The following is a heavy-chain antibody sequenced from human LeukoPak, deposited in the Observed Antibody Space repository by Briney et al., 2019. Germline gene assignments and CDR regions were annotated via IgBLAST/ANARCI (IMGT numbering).Heavy chain of an antibody. Sequence: ASVKVSCKVSGYTLTELSMHWVRQAPGKGLEWMGGFDPEDGETIYAQKFQGRVTMTEDTSTDTAHMELSSLRSEDTAVYYCAADLGYCSSTSCYSIGWGQGTLVTVSS. CDR2: FDPEDGET. V-gene: IGHV1-24*01. CDR1: GYTLTELS. J-gene: IGHJ4*02. D-gene: IGHD2-2*01. CDR3: AADLGYCSSTSCYSIG.